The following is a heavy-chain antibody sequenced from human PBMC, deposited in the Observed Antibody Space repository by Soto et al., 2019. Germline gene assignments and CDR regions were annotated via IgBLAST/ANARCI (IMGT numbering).Heavy chain of an antibody. V-gene: IGHV4-59*08. CDR1: GGSISSYY. D-gene: IGHD3-10*01. J-gene: IGHJ4*02. CDR2: IYYSGST. Sequence: SETLSLTCTVSGGSISSYYWSWIRQPPGKGLEWIGYIYYSGSTNYNPSLKSRVTISVDTSKNQFSLKLSSVTAADTAVYYCARLQPTYDYGSGSPSFDYWGQGTLVTVSS. CDR3: ARLQPTYDYGSGSPSFDY.